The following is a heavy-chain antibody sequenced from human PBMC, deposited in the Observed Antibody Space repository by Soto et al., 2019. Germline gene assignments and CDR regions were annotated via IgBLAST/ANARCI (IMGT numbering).Heavy chain of an antibody. CDR3: TTGRDDLLY. V-gene: IGHV3-15*07. Sequence: EVQLVEFGGGLVKPGGSLRLSCAVSGFTFSKVWMNWVRQAPGKGLEWVGRIKSKTDGGTTDYAAAVKGRFTITRDDSKDTLYLQMNSLKTEDTAVYFCTTGRDDLLYWGQGTLVTVSS. J-gene: IGHJ4*02. CDR1: GFTFSKVW. CDR2: IKSKTDGGTT. D-gene: IGHD1-1*01.